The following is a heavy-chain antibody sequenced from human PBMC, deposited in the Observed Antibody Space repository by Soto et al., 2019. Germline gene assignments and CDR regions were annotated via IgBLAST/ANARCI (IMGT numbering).Heavy chain of an antibody. CDR2: VIPIFGTS. D-gene: IGHD1-26*01. CDR3: ARVRVVGATRLYYHYGLDV. J-gene: IGHJ6*02. CDR1: GGTFSTYA. V-gene: IGHV1-69*13. Sequence: SVKVSCEASGGTFSTYAISWVRQAPGQGLEWMGGVIPIFGTSTYAQNFQGRVTITADESTSTAYMELSRLRSEDTAVYYCARVRVVGATRLYYHYGLDVWGQGTTVTVS.